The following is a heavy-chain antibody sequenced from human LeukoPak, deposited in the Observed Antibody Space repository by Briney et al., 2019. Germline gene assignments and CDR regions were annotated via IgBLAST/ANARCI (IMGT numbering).Heavy chain of an antibody. CDR2: IESKTDGGTI. V-gene: IGHV3-15*04. D-gene: IGHD1-1*01. CDR3: AREWKFDI. CDR1: GFSFSDAW. Sequence: GGSLRLSCAASGFSFSDAWMSWVRQTPGKGLEWVGRIESKTDGGTIDYAAPVKGRFTISRDNSKNTLYLQMNSLRAEDTAIYYCAREWKFDIWGQGTMVTVSS. J-gene: IGHJ3*02.